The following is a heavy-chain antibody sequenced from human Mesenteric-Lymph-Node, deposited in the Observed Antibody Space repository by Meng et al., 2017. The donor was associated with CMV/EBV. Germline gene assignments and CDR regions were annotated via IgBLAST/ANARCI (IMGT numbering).Heavy chain of an antibody. J-gene: IGHJ4*02. D-gene: IGHD3-22*01. V-gene: IGHV5-51*01. CDR3: ATLSYYDTTGSYFDN. CDR2: IYPGDSDT. CDR1: VYRVTNYW. Sequence: SVYRVTNYWIGWVRQMPGKGLEWMEIIYPGDSDTRYSASFQGQVTISADKSISTAYLQWSSLKASDTAMYYCATLSYYDTTGSYFDNWGQGTLVTVSS.